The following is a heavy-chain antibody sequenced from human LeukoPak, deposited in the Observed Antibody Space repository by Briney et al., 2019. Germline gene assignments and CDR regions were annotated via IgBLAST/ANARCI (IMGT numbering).Heavy chain of an antibody. D-gene: IGHD6-19*01. V-gene: IGHV4-4*07. CDR3: AREYTLYRSGWFLDY. CDR1: GGSISSYY. CDR2: IYTSGST. Sequence: SETLSLTCTVSGGSISSYYWSWIRQPAGKGLEWIGRIYTSGSTNYNPSLKSRVTMSVDTSKNQFSLKLSSVTAADTAVYYCAREYTLYRSGWFLDYWGQGTVVAVSS. J-gene: IGHJ4*02.